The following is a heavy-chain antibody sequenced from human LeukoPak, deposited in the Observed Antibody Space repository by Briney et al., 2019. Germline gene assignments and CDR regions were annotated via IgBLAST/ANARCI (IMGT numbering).Heavy chain of an antibody. CDR1: GGSLSSYY. Sequence: PSETLSLTCTVSGGSLSSYYWSWIRQPPGKGLEWIGYISYTGSTNYNPSFKSRVTISVDTSKNQFSLKLTSVTAADTAVYYCARGLLRPWFDPWGQGTLVTVSS. D-gene: IGHD3-16*01. J-gene: IGHJ5*02. V-gene: IGHV4-59*01. CDR2: ISYTGST. CDR3: ARGLLRPWFDP.